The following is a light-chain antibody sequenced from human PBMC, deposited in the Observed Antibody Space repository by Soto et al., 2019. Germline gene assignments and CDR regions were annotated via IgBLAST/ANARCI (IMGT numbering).Light chain of an antibody. CDR1: QGISSY. V-gene: IGKV1-9*01. J-gene: IGKJ2*01. CDR2: TAF. CDR3: QQLNSYPYT. Sequence: DIQLTQSPSFLSASVGDRVTITCRASQGISSYLDWYQQKPGKAPKLLIYTAFTLQSGVPSRFSGSGSGTEFTLTISSLQPEDFATYYCQQLNSYPYTFGQGTKLEIK.